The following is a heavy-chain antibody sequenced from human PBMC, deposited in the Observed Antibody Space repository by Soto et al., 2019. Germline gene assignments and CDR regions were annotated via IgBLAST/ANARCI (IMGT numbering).Heavy chain of an antibody. D-gene: IGHD4-17*01. CDR2: IYHSGVT. Sequence: QVHLQESGPGRVKPSGTLSLTCDVSGGSISSTNWCSWVRQPPGKGLEWIGEIYHSGVTNYSPSLKSRVTMKEDKSKNQFSLSLRSVTAADTAVCRSARGGGGAGDYNGNFDYWGQGILVTVSS. V-gene: IGHV4-4*01. CDR1: GGSISSTNW. J-gene: IGHJ4*02. CDR3: ARGGGGAGDYNGNFDY.